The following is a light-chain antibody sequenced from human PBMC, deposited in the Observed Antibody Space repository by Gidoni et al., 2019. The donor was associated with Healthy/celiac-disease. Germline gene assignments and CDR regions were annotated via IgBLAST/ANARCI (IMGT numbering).Light chain of an antibody. J-gene: IGLJ1*01. CDR2: SNN. V-gene: IGLV1-44*01. Sequence: QSVLTQPPSASGTPGQRVTISCSGSISNLGSNTVNWYQQLPGTAPKLLIYSNNQRPSGVPDRFSGSKSGTSASLAISGLQSEDEADYYCAAWDDSLNGLVFGTGTKVTVL. CDR3: AAWDDSLNGLV. CDR1: ISNLGSNT.